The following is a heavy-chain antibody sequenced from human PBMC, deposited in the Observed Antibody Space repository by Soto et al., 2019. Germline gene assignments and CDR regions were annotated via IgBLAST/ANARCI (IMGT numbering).Heavy chain of an antibody. V-gene: IGHV1-69*06. Sequence: SVKVSCKASGGTFSSYAISWVRQAPGQGLEWMGGIIPIFGTANYAQKFQGRVTITADKSTSTAYMELSSLRSEDTAVYYCARDTRVAANPGGYFDYWGQGTLVTVSS. CDR2: IIPIFGTA. CDR1: GGTFSSYA. J-gene: IGHJ4*02. D-gene: IGHD2-15*01. CDR3: ARDTRVAANPGGYFDY.